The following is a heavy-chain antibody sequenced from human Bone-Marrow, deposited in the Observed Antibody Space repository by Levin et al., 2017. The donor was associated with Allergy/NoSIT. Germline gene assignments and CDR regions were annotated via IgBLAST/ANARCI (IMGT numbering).Heavy chain of an antibody. J-gene: IGHJ5*02. CDR2: INYSGST. Sequence: KTSETLSLTCNVSNGAMTTHHWNWIRQPPGKGLEWIGYINYSGSTNYNPSLKSRFTMSVDTSKNQFSLKVTSVTAADTAVYFCARLTILAKARWFDPWGQGILVTVSS. CDR1: NGAMTTHH. CDR3: ARLTILAKARWFDP. V-gene: IGHV4-59*08.